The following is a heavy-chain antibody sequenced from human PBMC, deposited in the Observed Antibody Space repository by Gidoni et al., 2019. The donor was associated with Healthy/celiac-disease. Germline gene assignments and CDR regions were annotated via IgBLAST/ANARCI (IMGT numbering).Heavy chain of an antibody. CDR2: SKSKTDGGTT. CDR3: TTQDFWSGPDY. D-gene: IGHD3-3*01. J-gene: IGHJ4*02. Sequence: EVQLLESGGGLVKPGGSLRLSGSASGFTFSNDWMSVFRQAPGKGLEWVGRSKSKTDGGTTDYAAPVKGRFNISRDDSKNTLYLQMNSLKTEDRAVYYCTTQDFWSGPDYWGQGTLVTVSA. V-gene: IGHV3-15*01. CDR1: GFTFSNDW.